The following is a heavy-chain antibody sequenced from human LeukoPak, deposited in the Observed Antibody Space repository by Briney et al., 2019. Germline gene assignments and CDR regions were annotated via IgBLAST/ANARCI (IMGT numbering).Heavy chain of an antibody. J-gene: IGHJ3*02. Sequence: ASVKVSCKASGYTFTGYYMHWVRQAPGQGLEWMGWISAYNGNTNYAQKLQGRVTMTTDTSTSTAYMELRSLRSDDTAVYYCARAHIVGATGAFDIWGQGTMVTVSS. CDR3: ARAHIVGATGAFDI. CDR2: ISAYNGNT. D-gene: IGHD1-26*01. V-gene: IGHV1-18*04. CDR1: GYTFTGYY.